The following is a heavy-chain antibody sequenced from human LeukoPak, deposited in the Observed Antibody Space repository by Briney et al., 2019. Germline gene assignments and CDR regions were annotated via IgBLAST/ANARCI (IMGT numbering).Heavy chain of an antibody. CDR3: ARARSGWFNYYYYYMDV. CDR1: GFTFSDYY. CDR2: ISSSGSTI. D-gene: IGHD6-19*01. Sequence: GGSLRLSCAASGFTFSDYYMSWIRQAPGKGLEWVSYISSSGSTIYYADSVKGRFTISRDNAKNSLYLQMNSLRAEDTAVYYCARARSGWFNYYYYYMDVWGKGTTVTISS. J-gene: IGHJ6*03. V-gene: IGHV3-11*01.